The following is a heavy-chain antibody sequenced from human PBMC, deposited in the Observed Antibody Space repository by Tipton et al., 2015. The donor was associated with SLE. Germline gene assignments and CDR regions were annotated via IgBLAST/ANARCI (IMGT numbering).Heavy chain of an antibody. V-gene: IGHV4-30-4*01. CDR1: GGSISTDDFY. CDR3: SRGANWYFDF. CDR2: IYYSGRT. Sequence: TLSLTCTVSGGSISTDDFYWSWIRQNPERGLEWIGYIYYSGRTYYNPSLKSRVTLSVDTSKNQFSLKLSSVTAADTAVYYCSRGANWYFDFWGRGTLVTVSS. D-gene: IGHD1-26*01. J-gene: IGHJ2*01.